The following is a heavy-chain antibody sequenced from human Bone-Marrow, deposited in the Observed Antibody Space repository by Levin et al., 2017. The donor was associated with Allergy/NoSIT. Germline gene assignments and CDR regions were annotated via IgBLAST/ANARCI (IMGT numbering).Heavy chain of an antibody. CDR2: FYYRGTA. J-gene: IGHJ3*02. D-gene: IGHD2-15*01. CDR1: GGSVTDLY. V-gene: IGHV4-59*02. Sequence: TTSETLSLTCAVSGGSVTDLYWSWLRQSPEKGLEWIGYFYYRGTAAYNPSLNGRAAISVDTSRNEVSLTLNFVTAADTAVYYCTRDWVACRGGSCDFVTFDTWGQGTKVTVSS. CDR3: TRDWVACRGGSCDFVTFDT.